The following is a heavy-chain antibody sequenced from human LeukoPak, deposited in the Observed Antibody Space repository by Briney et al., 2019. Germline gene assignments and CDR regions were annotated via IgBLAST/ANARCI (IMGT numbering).Heavy chain of an antibody. CDR2: IIPIFGTA. V-gene: IGHV1-69*13. CDR3: ARAFVVVVAAAFDI. J-gene: IGHJ3*02. Sequence: ASVKVSCKASGGTFSSYAISWVRQAPGQGLEWMGGIIPIFGTANYAQKFQGRVTITADESTSTAYMELSNLRSEDTAVYYCARAFVVVVAAAFDIWGQGTMVTVSS. CDR1: GGTFSSYA. D-gene: IGHD2-15*01.